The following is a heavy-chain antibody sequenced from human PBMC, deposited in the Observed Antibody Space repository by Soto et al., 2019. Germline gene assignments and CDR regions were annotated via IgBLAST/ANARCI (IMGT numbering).Heavy chain of an antibody. V-gene: IGHV3-11*06. CDR3: TVFTTVTKHYYYYGMDV. Sequence: GGSLRLSCAASGFTFSDYYMSWIRQAPGKGLEWVSYISSSSSYTNYADSVKGRFTISRDNAKNSLYLQMNSLRAEDTAVYYCTVFTTVTKHYYYYGMDVWGQGTTVTASS. D-gene: IGHD4-17*01. CDR2: ISSSSSYT. J-gene: IGHJ6*02. CDR1: GFTFSDYY.